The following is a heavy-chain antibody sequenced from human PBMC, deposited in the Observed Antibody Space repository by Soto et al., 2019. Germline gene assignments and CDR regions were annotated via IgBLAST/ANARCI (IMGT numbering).Heavy chain of an antibody. Sequence: ASVKVSCKTSGYSFTAYGISWVRQAPGQGLEWMGWISCYNGKTKYAQKVQGRVTMTTDTSTSTAYMEVRSLRSDDTAIYYCARDAPPPELRFLEWHDYDYNGMDVWGQGTTVTVSS. CDR3: ARDAPPPELRFLEWHDYDYNGMDV. CDR1: GYSFTAYG. D-gene: IGHD3-3*01. J-gene: IGHJ6*02. CDR2: ISCYNGKT. V-gene: IGHV1-18*01.